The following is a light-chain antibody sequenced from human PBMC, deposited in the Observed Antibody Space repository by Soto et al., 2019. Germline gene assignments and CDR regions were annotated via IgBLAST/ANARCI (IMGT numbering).Light chain of an antibody. CDR2: DAS. J-gene: IGKJ5*01. V-gene: IGKV3-11*01. CDR3: RQRSNWWIT. Sequence: EIVLTQSPATLSLSPGERATLSCRASQSVSSYLAWYQQKPGQAPRLLIYDASNRATGIPARFSGSGSGTDFTLTISSLEPEDLAVYYYRQRSNWWITFGQGTRLEIK. CDR1: QSVSSY.